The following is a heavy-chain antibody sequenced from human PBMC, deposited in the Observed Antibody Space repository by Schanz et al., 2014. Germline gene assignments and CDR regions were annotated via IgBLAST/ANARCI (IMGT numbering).Heavy chain of an antibody. CDR3: TKGRTFGR. J-gene: IGHJ4*02. V-gene: IGHV1-8*01. Sequence: QVQLVQSGAEVKKPGASVKVSCKASGYTFTSYDINWVRQATGQGLEWMGWMNSKTGNTGYAHRFQGRVTIARNTSITTAYLELSSLSSGDTAVYYCTKGRTFGRWGQGTLVTVSS. CDR2: MNSKTGNT. CDR1: GYTFTSYD. D-gene: IGHD3-16*01.